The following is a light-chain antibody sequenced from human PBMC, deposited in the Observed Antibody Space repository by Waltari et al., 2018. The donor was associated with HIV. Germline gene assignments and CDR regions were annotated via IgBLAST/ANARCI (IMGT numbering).Light chain of an antibody. J-gene: IGKJ4*01. V-gene: IGKV3-15*01. CDR1: QSVGNN. Sequence: EIVMTQSPATLSVSPGEGATLSCRASQSVGNNLGWYQQKPGHAPRLLIYAASTRATEISARVSGIGYGTEVTLTISSLQSEDFAVYHCHQYDVWPITFGGGTKVEI. CDR2: AAS. CDR3: HQYDVWPIT.